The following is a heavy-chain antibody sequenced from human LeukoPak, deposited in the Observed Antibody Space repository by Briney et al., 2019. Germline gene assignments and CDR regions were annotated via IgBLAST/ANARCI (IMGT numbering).Heavy chain of an antibody. CDR2: INHSGST. J-gene: IGHJ4*02. CDR1: GGSFSGYY. Sequence: PSETLSLTCAVYGGSFSGYYWSWIRQPPGKGLEWIGEINHSGSTNYNPSLKSRVTISVDRSKNQFSLKLSSVTAADTAVYYCARTKVGASSHFDYWGQGTLVTVSS. CDR3: ARTKVGASSHFDY. V-gene: IGHV4-34*01. D-gene: IGHD1-26*01.